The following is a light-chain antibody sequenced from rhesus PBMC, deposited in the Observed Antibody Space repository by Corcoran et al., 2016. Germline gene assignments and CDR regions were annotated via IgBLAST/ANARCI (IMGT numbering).Light chain of an antibody. J-gene: IGLJ1*01. V-gene: IGLV2S7*01. CDR1: SSDIGGYNN. CDR3: CSYTNSSTFI. CDR2: GVS. Sequence: QSAPTQPPSVSGSPGQSGTISCTGTSSDIGGYNNVSWYQQHPGKAPKLMIYGVSNRPSGVSDRFSGSKSGNTASLTISGLQAEDESDYYCCSYTNSSTFIFGTGTRLTVL.